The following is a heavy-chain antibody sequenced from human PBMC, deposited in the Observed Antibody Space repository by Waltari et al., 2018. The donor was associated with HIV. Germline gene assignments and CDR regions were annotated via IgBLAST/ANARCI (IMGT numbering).Heavy chain of an antibody. V-gene: IGHV3-30-3*01. J-gene: IGHJ4*02. CDR2: ISYEGSNK. CDR1: GFTFSNYP. Sequence: QVQLVESGGGVVQRGRSLRLSRAASGFTFSNYPTHCVRQAPGKGLEWVAVISYEGSNKYYADSVKGRFTISRDNSKNTLYLQMNSLRAEDTAVYYCARDPQYCSSTSCSYYFDYGGQGTLVTVSS. CDR3: ARDPQYCSSTSCSYYFDY. D-gene: IGHD2-2*01.